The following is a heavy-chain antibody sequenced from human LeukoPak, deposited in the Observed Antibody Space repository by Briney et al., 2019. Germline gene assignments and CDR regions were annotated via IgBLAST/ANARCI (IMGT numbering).Heavy chain of an antibody. Sequence: SETLSLTCTVSGGSISSYYWSWIRQPPGKGLEWIGYIYYSGSTNYNPSLKSRVTISVDTSKNQFSLKLSSVTAADTAVYYCARAVDGYNLLFDYWGQGTLVTVSS. CDR3: ARAVDGYNLLFDY. J-gene: IGHJ4*02. V-gene: IGHV4-59*08. D-gene: IGHD5-24*01. CDR2: IYYSGST. CDR1: GGSISSYY.